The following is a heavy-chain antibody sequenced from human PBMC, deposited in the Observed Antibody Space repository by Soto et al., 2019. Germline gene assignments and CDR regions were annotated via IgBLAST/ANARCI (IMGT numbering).Heavy chain of an antibody. D-gene: IGHD2-2*01. CDR3: ARATHGYCSSTSFYLPRGIAARLWYFDL. CDR2: INPSGGST. Sequence: QVQLVQSGAEVKKPGASVKVSCKASGYTFTSYYMHWVRQAPGQGLEWMGIINPSGGSTSYAQKSQGRVTMNKDTSTSIVYMELSSLRSEDTAVYYCARATHGYCSSTSFYLPRGIAARLWYFDLWGRGTLVTVSS. J-gene: IGHJ2*01. V-gene: IGHV1-46*01. CDR1: GYTFTSYY.